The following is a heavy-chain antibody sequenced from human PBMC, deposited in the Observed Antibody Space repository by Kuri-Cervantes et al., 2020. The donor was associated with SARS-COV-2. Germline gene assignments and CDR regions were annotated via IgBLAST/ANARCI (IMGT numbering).Heavy chain of an antibody. CDR3: ARGLDTAMAYYFDY. V-gene: IGHV1-2*04. D-gene: IGHD5-18*01. Sequence: ASVKVSCKASGYTFTGYYMHWVRQAPGQGLEWMRWINPNSGGTNYAQKFQGWVTMTRDTSISTAYMELSRLRSDDTAVYYCARGLDTAMAYYFDYWGQGTLVTVSS. CDR1: GYTFTGYY. CDR2: INPNSGGT. J-gene: IGHJ4*02.